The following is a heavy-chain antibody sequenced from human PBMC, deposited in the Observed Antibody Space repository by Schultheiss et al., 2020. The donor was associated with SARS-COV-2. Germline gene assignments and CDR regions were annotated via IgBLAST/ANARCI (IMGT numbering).Heavy chain of an antibody. V-gene: IGHV4-39*07. D-gene: IGHD2-8*01. CDR2: IYYSGST. Sequence: SETLSLTCTVSGGSISSSSYYWGWIRQPPGKGLEWIGSIYYSGSTNYNPSLKSRVTISVDTSKNQFSLKLSSVTAADTAVYYCAREKGTNGAFDYWGQGTLVTVSS. CDR3: AREKGTNGAFDY. J-gene: IGHJ4*02. CDR1: GGSISSSSYY.